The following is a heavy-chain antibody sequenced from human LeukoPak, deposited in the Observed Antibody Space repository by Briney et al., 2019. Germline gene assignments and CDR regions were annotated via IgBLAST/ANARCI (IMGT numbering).Heavy chain of an antibody. J-gene: IGHJ5*02. D-gene: IGHD3-3*01. CDR3: ARIPGFYNWFDP. V-gene: IGHV3-23*01. CDR2: IIGSGRST. Sequence: GGSLRLSCAASGFTFNSFAMSWVRQAPGKGLEWVSGIIGSGRSTYYADSVKGRFTISRDNSKNTLYLQMNSLTAEDTAVYYCARIPGFYNWFDPWGQGTLVTVSS. CDR1: GFTFNSFA.